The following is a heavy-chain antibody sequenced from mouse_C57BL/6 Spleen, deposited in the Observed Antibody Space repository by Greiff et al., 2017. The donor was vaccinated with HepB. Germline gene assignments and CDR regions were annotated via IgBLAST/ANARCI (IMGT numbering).Heavy chain of an antibody. Sequence: QVQLQQPGAELVRPGTSVKLSCKASGYTFTSYWMHWVKQRPGQGLEWIGVIDPSDSYTNYNQKFKGKATLTVETSSSTAYMQLSSLTSEDSAVYYCAPTGTSGYFDVWGTGTTVTVSS. J-gene: IGHJ1*03. D-gene: IGHD4-1*02. CDR3: APTGTSGYFDV. CDR1: GYTFTSYW. V-gene: IGHV1-59*01. CDR2: IDPSDSYT.